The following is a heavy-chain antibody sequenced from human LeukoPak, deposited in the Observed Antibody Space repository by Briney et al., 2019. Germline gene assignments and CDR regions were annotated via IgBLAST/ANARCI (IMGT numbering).Heavy chain of an antibody. D-gene: IGHD4-23*01. V-gene: IGHV4-59*01. CDR1: GGSISSYY. J-gene: IGHJ3*02. Sequence: SETLSLTCTVSGGSISSYYWSWIRQPPGKGLEWIGYIYYSGSTNYNPSLKSRVTISVDTSKNQFSLKLSSVTAADTAVYYCAREGYGGNSGAFDIWGQGTMVTVSS. CDR3: AREGYGGNSGAFDI. CDR2: IYYSGST.